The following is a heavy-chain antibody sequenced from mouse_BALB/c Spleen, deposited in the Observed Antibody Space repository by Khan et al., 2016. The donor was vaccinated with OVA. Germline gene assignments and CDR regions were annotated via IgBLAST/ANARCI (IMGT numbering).Heavy chain of an antibody. CDR2: ISYSGST. CDR1: GYSITSGYG. CDR3: ARTARIKY. D-gene: IGHD1-2*01. V-gene: IGHV3-2*02. J-gene: IGHJ2*01. Sequence: EVELVESGPGLVKPSQSLSLTCTVTGYSITSGYGWNWIRQFPGNKLEWMGYISYSGSTNYNPSLKSRISNTRHTSKNQFFLQLNSVTTEDTATYYCARTARIKYWGQGTTLTVSS.